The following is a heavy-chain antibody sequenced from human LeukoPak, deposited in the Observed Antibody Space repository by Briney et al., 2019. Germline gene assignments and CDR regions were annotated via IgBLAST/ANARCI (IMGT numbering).Heavy chain of an antibody. Sequence: PSETLSLTCAVYGGSFSGYYWSWIRQPPGKGLEWIGEINHSGSTNYNPSLKSRVTISVDTSKNQFSLKLSSVTAADTAVYYCARCPYGDYFDYWGQGTLVTVSS. CDR1: GGSFSGYY. D-gene: IGHD4-17*01. CDR3: ARCPYGDYFDY. J-gene: IGHJ4*02. CDR2: INHSGST. V-gene: IGHV4-34*01.